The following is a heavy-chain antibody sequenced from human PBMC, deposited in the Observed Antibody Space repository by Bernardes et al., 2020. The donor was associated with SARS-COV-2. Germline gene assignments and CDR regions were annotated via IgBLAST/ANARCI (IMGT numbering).Heavy chain of an antibody. V-gene: IGHV3-72*01. Sequence: GGPLKFSCAALGFIFRDHYISWVRRAPGKGLEWVGRDKNRVNSYATEYAASMKDRFIITRDDSKNSLYLQLNSLKSEDTAVYFCARDLPGYYAMDVWGQGTTVIVS. J-gene: IGHJ6*02. CDR3: ARDLPGYYAMDV. CDR2: DKNRVNSYAT. CDR1: GFIFRDHY.